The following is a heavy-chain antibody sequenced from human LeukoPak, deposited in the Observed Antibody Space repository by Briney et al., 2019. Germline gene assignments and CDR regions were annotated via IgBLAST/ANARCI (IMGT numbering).Heavy chain of an antibody. CDR3: GLHYYGSAVDV. CDR1: GDSVSSTPYY. CDR2: IYYTGRT. Sequence: SETLSLTCTVSGDSVSSTPYYWVWIRQPPGKGLEWIGSIYYTGRTHYNPSLKSRVSIFVDTSKKQFSLKVTSVTAADTGIYYWGLHYYGSAVDVWGQGTTVTVSS. V-gene: IGHV4-39*01. D-gene: IGHD3-10*01. J-gene: IGHJ6*02.